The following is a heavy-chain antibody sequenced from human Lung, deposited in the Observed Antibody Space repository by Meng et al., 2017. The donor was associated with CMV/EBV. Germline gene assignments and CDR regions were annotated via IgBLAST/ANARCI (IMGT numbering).Heavy chain of an antibody. CDR1: GFTFRNYG. V-gene: IGHV3-30*02. J-gene: IGHJ4*01. CDR3: ARDSISWYFDY. D-gene: IGHD6-13*01. Sequence: GESXKISCTASGFTFRNYGVHWVRQAPGKGLEWVAFIWSNGGTKFYADSVDGRFTISRDNSRNVVYLQMDSLRPGDTAIYYCARDSISWYFDYWGPEALVTVSS. CDR2: IWSNGGTK.